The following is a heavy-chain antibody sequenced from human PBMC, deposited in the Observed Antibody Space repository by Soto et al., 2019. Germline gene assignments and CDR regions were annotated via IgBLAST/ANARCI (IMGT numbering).Heavy chain of an antibody. CDR2: MNPNSGNT. D-gene: IGHD6-19*01. V-gene: IGHV1-8*01. CDR3: AKTLSSSGWYSINSFQH. Sequence: QVQLVQSGAEVKKPGASVKVSCKASGYTFTNYDIHWVRQATGQGLEWMGWMNPNSGNTGYAQKLQGRVTMTRNTSISTAYMELSSLGSEDTAIYFCAKTLSSSGWYSINSFQHWGQGSLVTVSS. J-gene: IGHJ1*01. CDR1: GYTFTNYD.